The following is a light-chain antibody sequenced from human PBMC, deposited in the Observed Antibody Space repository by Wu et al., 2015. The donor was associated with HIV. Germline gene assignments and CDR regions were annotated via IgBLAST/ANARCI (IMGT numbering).Light chain of an antibody. CDR2: GAS. Sequence: EIVLTQSPGTLSLSPGERATLSCRASQSVDSNYLAWHQQKPGQAPRYLIYGASSRASGVPDRFSGSGSGTDFTLTISRLEPEDFGVYYCQQYGSSPRTFGQGTRVDIK. CDR1: QSVDSNY. CDR3: QQYGSSPRT. J-gene: IGKJ1*01. V-gene: IGKV3-20*01.